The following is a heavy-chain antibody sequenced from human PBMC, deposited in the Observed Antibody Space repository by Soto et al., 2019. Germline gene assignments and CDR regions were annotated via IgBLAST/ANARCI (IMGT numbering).Heavy chain of an antibody. J-gene: IGHJ5*02. D-gene: IGHD3-9*01. V-gene: IGHV1-69*04. CDR3: ARDRFESVIGDWFDP. CDR2: IIPILGIA. Sequence: GASVKVSCKASGGTFSSYTISWVRQAPGQGLEWMGRIIPILGIANYAQKFQGRVTITADKSTSTAYMELSSLRSEDTAVYYCARDRFESVIGDWFDPWGQGTLVTVSS. CDR1: GGTFSSYT.